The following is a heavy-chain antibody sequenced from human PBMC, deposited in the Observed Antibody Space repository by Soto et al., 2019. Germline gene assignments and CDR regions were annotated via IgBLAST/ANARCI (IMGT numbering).Heavy chain of an antibody. CDR3: ATGNMMWS. CDR1: GGTFSSYA. J-gene: IGHJ5*02. Sequence: SVKVSCKASGGTFSSYAISWVRQAPGQGLEWMGGIIPIFGTANYAQKFLGRVTSTADGSTSTAYMELSSLRSEETAVYSCATGNMMWSWGQGTLVTVSS. D-gene: IGHD7-27*01. V-gene: IGHV1-69*13. CDR2: IIPIFGTA.